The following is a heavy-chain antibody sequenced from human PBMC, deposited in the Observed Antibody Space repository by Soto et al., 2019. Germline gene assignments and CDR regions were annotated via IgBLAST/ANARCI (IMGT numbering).Heavy chain of an antibody. CDR1: GFTFSSYG. V-gene: IGHV3-33*01. J-gene: IGHJ6*02. CDR2: IWYDGSNK. CDR3: ARDKVATSAYYYYYCMDV. D-gene: IGHD5-12*01. Sequence: QPGGSLRLSCAASGFTFSSYGMHWVRQAPGKGLEWVAVIWYDGSNKYYADSVKGRFTISRDNSKNTRYLQMNSLRAEDTAVYYCARDKVATSAYYYYYCMDVWGQGTTVTVSS.